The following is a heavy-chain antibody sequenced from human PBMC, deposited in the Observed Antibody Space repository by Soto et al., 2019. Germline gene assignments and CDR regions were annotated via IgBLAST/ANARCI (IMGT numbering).Heavy chain of an antibody. Sequence: GGSLRLSCAASEFTFSNYAMSWVRQAPGKGLEWVSSISDNGGTTHYADSVKGRFTISRDNPKNTLYLQMNSPRAEDTAVYYCARGGSTYIAAFPHDQRGQGTPVTVSS. CDR2: ISDNGGTT. D-gene: IGHD1-20*01. J-gene: IGHJ4*02. CDR1: EFTFSNYA. CDR3: ARGGSTYIAAFPHDQ. V-gene: IGHV3-23*01.